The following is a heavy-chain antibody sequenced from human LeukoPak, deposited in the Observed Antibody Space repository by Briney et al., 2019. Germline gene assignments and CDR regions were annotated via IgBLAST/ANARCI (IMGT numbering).Heavy chain of an antibody. CDR3: ARSAGGSRRYDP. CDR1: GGTFSSYA. D-gene: IGHD1-26*01. CDR2: IIPIFGTA. Sequence: ASVKVSCKASGGTFSSYAISWVRQAPGQGLEWMGGIIPIFGTANYAQKFQGRVTITADESTSTAYMELSSLRSEDTAVYYCARSAGGSRRYDPWGQGTLVTVSS. V-gene: IGHV1-69*13. J-gene: IGHJ5*02.